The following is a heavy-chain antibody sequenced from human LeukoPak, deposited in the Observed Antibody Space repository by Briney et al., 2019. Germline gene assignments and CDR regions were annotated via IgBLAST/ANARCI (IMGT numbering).Heavy chain of an antibody. V-gene: IGHV4-4*02. CDR2: INYSGFA. J-gene: IGHJ6*03. CDR1: GGSISSSNW. Sequence: SETLSLTCAVSGGSISSSNWWSWVRQPPGKGLEWIGHINYSGFAYYSPSLKSRVTLSVDTSNNQVSLKLSSVTAADTATYYCARHRNGFFYYYYMDVWGEGTTVTVSS. D-gene: IGHD3-3*01. CDR3: ARHRNGFFYYYYMDV.